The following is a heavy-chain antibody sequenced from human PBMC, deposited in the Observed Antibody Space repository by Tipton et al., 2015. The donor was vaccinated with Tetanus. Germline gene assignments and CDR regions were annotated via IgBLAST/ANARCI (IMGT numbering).Heavy chain of an antibody. J-gene: IGHJ3*02. CDR3: ARIGWLQQNKPVFDI. D-gene: IGHD5-24*01. CDR2: IYPGDSNI. V-gene: IGHV5-51*01. CDR1: GYNFTIYW. Sequence: QLVQSGAEVKKPGESLKISCKGSGYNFTIYWIGWVRQMPGKGLEWMGIIYPGDSNIRYSPSFQGQVTISADRSKNQFSLKMNSVTAADTAVYYCARIGWLQQNKPVFDIWGQGTTVTVSS.